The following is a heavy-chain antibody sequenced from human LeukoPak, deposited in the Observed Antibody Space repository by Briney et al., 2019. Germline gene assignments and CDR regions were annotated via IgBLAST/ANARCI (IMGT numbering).Heavy chain of an antibody. CDR2: MNQLGNEI. V-gene: IGHV3-7*04. Sequence: GGPLRLSCLASGFTFSHYWMTWVRRAPGRGLEWVANMNQLGNEIYYADSVKGRFTISRDNSKNSLYLQMRSLSVEDTAVYFCARSNWGPEAWGQGTLVTVSS. D-gene: IGHD7-27*01. CDR3: ARSNWGPEA. J-gene: IGHJ5*02. CDR1: GFTFSHYW.